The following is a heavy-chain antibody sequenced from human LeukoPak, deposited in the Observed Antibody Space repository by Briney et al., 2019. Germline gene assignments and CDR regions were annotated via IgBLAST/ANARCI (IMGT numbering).Heavy chain of an antibody. Sequence: SETLPLTCTVSGGSISSSSYYWGWIRQPPGKGLEWIGSIYYSGSTYYNPSLQTRITISVDTSKNQFSLKLSSVTASDTAVYYCARHLDYGGNCHFVECGQATLVTVSS. CDR2: IYYSGST. V-gene: IGHV4-39*01. J-gene: IGHJ4*02. D-gene: IGHD4-23*01. CDR1: GGSISSSSYY. CDR3: ARHLDYGGNCHFVE.